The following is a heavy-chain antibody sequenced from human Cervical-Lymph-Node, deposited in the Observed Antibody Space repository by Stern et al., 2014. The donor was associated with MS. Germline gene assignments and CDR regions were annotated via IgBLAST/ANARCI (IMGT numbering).Heavy chain of an antibody. CDR3: ARQNMVRGVTELDF. CDR1: GYTFSIYY. V-gene: IGHV1-46*01. CDR2: INPSTGST. Sequence: VQLVESGTEVKKSGASVRVSCKASGYTFSIYYMHWVRQAPGQGLEWLGIINPSTGSTTYAQKFPDRVTMTNDTSTSTVYLEMSSLMSEDTAVYYCARQNMVRGVTELDFWGQGTLVTVSS. D-gene: IGHD3-10*01. J-gene: IGHJ4*02.